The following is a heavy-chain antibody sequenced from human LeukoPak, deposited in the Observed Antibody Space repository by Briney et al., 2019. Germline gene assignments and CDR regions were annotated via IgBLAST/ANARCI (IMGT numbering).Heavy chain of an antibody. V-gene: IGHV3-11*01. Sequence: GGSLRLSCAASGFTFSDYYMSWIRQAPGKGLEWVSYISSGSTIYYADSVKGRFTISRDNSKNTLYLQMNSLRAEDTAVYYCAKKETYYYGSGSQYFDYWGQGTLVTVSS. J-gene: IGHJ4*02. D-gene: IGHD3-10*01. CDR3: AKKETYYYGSGSQYFDY. CDR1: GFTFSDYY. CDR2: ISSGSTI.